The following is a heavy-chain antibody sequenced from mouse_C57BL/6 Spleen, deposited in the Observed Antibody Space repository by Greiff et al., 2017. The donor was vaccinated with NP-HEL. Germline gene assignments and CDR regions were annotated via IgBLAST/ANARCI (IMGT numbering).Heavy chain of an antibody. J-gene: IGHJ3*01. CDR2: ISSGSSTI. V-gene: IGHV5-17*01. CDR1: GFTFSDYG. CDR3: ARSGGAWFAY. D-gene: IGHD1-1*02. Sequence: EVKLMESGGGLVKPGGSLKLSCAASGFTFSDYGMHWVRQAPEKGLEWVAYISSGSSTIYYADTVKGRFTISRDNAKNTLFLQMTSLRSEDTAMYYCARSGGAWFAYWGQGTLVTVSA.